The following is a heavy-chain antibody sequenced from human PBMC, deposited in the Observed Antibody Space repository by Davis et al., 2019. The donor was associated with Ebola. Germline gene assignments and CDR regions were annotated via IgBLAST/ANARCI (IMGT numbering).Heavy chain of an antibody. CDR3: AKGGARYFYHYYGMDV. D-gene: IGHD2/OR15-2a*01. Sequence: GGSLRLSCAASGFTFSSYWMSWVRQAPGKGLEWVANIKQDGSNKYYADSVKGRFTISRDNSKNTLYLQMNSLRADDTALYYCAKGGARYFYHYYGMDVWGQGTTVTVSS. J-gene: IGHJ6*02. CDR2: IKQDGSNK. V-gene: IGHV3-7*03. CDR1: GFTFSSYW.